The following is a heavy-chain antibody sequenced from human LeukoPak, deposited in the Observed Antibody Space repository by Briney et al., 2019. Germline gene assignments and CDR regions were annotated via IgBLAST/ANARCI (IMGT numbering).Heavy chain of an antibody. Sequence: GGSLRLSCAASGFTFSDYYMSWIRQAPGKGLEWVSYISSSGSTIYYADSVKGRFTISRDNAKNSLYLQMNSLRAEDTAVYYCATATLYERYYYYMDVWGKGTRSPSL. D-gene: IGHD2-2*02. CDR3: ATATLYERYYYYMDV. CDR2: ISSSGSTI. V-gene: IGHV3-11*04. J-gene: IGHJ6*03. CDR1: GFTFSDYY.